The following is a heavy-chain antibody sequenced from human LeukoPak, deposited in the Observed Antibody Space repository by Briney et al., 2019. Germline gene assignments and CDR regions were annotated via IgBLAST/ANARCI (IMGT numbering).Heavy chain of an antibody. V-gene: IGHV1-46*01. CDR1: GYTFTSYY. CDR2: INPSGGST. D-gene: IGHD3-3*01. J-gene: IGHJ3*02. Sequence: ASVTVSCTASGYTFTSYYMHWVRQAPGQGLEWMGIINPSGGSTSYAQKFQGRVTMTRDTSTSTVYMELSSLRSEDTAVYYCASQVVTIFGVVTGHAFDIWGQGTMVTVSS. CDR3: ASQVVTIFGVVTGHAFDI.